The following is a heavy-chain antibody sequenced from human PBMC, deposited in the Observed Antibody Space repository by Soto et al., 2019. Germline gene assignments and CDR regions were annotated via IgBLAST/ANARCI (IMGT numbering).Heavy chain of an antibody. CDR2: IYYSGST. Sequence: QVQPQESGPGLVKPSETLSLTCTVSGGSISSYYWSWIRQPPGKGLEWIGYIYYSGSTNYNPSLKSRVTISVDTSKTQFSLKLSSVTAADTAVYYCARTRTGTSDYYYYGMDVWGQGTTVTVSS. CDR3: ARTRTGTSDYYYYGMDV. D-gene: IGHD1-1*01. V-gene: IGHV4-59*08. CDR1: GGSISSYY. J-gene: IGHJ6*02.